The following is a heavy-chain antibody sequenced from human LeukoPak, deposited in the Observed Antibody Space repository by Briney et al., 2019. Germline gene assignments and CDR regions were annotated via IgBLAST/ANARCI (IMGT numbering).Heavy chain of an antibody. CDR1: GGSFRGNY. CDR3: ARVGVTTLNAFGI. J-gene: IGHJ3*02. CDR2: INHSGST. V-gene: IGHV4-34*01. Sequence: SETLSLTCAVYGGSFRGNYWSWIRQPPGKGLEWIGEINHSGSTNYNPSLKSRVTISVDTSKNQFSLKLSSVTAADTAVYYCARVGVTTLNAFGIWGQGTMVAVSS. D-gene: IGHD4-17*01.